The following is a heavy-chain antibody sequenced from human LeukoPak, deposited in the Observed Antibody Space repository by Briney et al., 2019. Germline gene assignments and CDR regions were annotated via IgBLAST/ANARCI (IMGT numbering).Heavy chain of an antibody. CDR3: ARGPAMVRGVIGRFDP. CDR1: GFTSSISS. CDR2: ISSISSYI. J-gene: IGHJ5*02. V-gene: IGHV3-21*01. D-gene: IGHD3-10*01. Sequence: GGSLRLSCAAAGFTSSISSMNWVRQAPGKGREWVSSISSISSYIYYAASVKGRFTISRDNAKNSLYLQMNSLRAEDTAVYYCARGPAMVRGVIGRFDPWGQGTPVTVSS.